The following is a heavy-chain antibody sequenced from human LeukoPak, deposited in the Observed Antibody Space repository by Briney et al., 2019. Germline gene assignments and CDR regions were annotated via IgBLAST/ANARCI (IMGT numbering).Heavy chain of an antibody. Sequence: GGSLRLSCAASGFSFSSYWMSWVRQAPEKWLEWVANIKQDGSEKYYVGSVKGRFTISRDNAKTSLYLQMNSLRAEDSVLFHAEDGIRDFDWVFDYWGQGTLVTVSS. D-gene: IGHD3-9*01. CDR3: EDGIRDFDWVFDY. CDR2: IKQDGSEK. J-gene: IGHJ4*02. V-gene: IGHV3-7*02. CDR1: GFSFSSYW.